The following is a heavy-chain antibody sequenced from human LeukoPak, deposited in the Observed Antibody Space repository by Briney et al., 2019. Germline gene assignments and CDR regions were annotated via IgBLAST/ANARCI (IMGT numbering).Heavy chain of an antibody. V-gene: IGHV1-2*06. J-gene: IGHJ5*02. CDR2: INPNSGGT. CDR3: AREGGAYCSSTSCSFEKYNWFDP. D-gene: IGHD2-2*01. CDR1: GYTFTGYY. Sequence: ASVKVSCKASGYTFTGYYMHWVRQAPGQGLEWMGRINPNSGGTNYAQKFQGRVTKTRDTSISTAYMELSRLRSDDTAVYYCAREGGAYCSSTSCSFEKYNWFDPWGQGTLVTVSS.